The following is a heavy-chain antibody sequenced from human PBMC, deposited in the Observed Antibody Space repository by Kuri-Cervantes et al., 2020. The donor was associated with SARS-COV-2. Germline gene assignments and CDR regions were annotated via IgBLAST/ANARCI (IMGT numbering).Heavy chain of an antibody. CDR2: IYYSGST. CDR3: ASQVDTAMAFDY. D-gene: IGHD5-18*01. J-gene: IGHJ4*02. Sequence: ESLKISCTVSGVSISSSSYYWGWIRQPPGKGLEWIGSIYYSGSTYYNPSLKSRVTISVDTSKNQFSLKLSSVTAADTAVYYCASQVDTAMAFDYWGQGTLVTVSS. V-gene: IGHV4-39*01. CDR1: GVSISSSSYY.